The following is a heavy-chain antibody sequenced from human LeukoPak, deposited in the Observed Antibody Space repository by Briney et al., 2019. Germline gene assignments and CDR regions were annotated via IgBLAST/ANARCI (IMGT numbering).Heavy chain of an antibody. D-gene: IGHD3-16*02. CDR2: ISSSGSTI. CDR3: AKERRRLSITPHFDY. V-gene: IGHV3-48*03. J-gene: IGHJ4*02. CDR1: GFTFSSYE. Sequence: GGSLRLSCAASGFTFSSYEMNWVRQAPGKGLEWVSYISSSGSTIYYADSVKGRFTISRDNAKNSLYLQMNSLRAEDTAVYYCAKERRRLSITPHFDYWGQGTLVTVSS.